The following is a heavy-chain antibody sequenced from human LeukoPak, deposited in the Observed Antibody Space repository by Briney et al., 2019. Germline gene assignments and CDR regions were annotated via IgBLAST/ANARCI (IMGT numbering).Heavy chain of an antibody. CDR1: GFTFSDYY. CDR3: AKGASRLFSDI. V-gene: IGHV3-11*04. Sequence: GGSLRLSCAASGFTFSDYYMSWIRQAPGKGLEWVSYISSSGTTIYYADSVKGRFTISRDNSKNSLYLQMNSLRAEDTAVYYCAKGASRLFSDIWGQGTMVTVSS. D-gene: IGHD3-3*01. CDR2: ISSSGTTI. J-gene: IGHJ3*02.